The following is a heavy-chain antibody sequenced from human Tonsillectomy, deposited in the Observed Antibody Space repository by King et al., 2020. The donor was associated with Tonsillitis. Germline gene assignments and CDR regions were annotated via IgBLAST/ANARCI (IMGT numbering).Heavy chain of an antibody. CDR3: VRDMSSGSYYGAFDL. V-gene: IGHV3-9*01. Sequence: VQLVESGGGLVQPGRSLRLSCAASQFSFDDYAMHWVRQAPGQGLEWVPGIRWNSGTIRHAESVRRRFTISRDNAKELLYLQMNGLRAEDTALYYCVRDMSSGSYYGAFDLWGLGTMVIVSS. CDR1: QFSFDDYA. J-gene: IGHJ3*01. D-gene: IGHD1-26*01. CDR2: IRWNSGTI.